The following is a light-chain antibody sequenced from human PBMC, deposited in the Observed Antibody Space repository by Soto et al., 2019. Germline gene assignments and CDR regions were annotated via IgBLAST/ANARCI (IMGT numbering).Light chain of an antibody. CDR3: QSYDSSLSGV. Sequence: QSVLTQPPSVSGAPGQRVTISCTGSSSNIGAGYDVHWYQQLPGTAPKLLIYGNSNRPSGVPDRFSGFKSGTSASLAITGLQAEDEADYYCQSYDSSLSGVFGGGTKLTVL. CDR1: SSNIGAGYD. V-gene: IGLV1-40*01. J-gene: IGLJ3*02. CDR2: GNS.